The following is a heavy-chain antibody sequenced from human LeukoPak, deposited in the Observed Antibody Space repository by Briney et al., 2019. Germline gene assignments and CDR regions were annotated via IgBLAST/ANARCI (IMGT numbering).Heavy chain of an antibody. CDR1: GGTFSSYA. D-gene: IGHD6-13*01. CDR3: ARRGGIEDLSRTHWFDP. V-gene: IGHV1-69*06. CDR2: IIPIFGTA. J-gene: IGHJ5*02. Sequence: GPQVKVSCKASGGTFSSYAISWVRQAPGQGLEWMGGIIPIFGTANYAQKFQGRVTITADKSTSTAYMELSSLRSEDTTVYYCARRGGIEDLSRTHWFDPWGQGTLVTVSS.